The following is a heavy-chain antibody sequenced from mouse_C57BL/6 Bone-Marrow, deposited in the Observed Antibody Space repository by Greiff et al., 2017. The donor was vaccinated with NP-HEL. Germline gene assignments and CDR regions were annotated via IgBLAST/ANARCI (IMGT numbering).Heavy chain of an antibody. V-gene: IGHV1-64*01. Sequence: VKLQQPGAELVKPGASVKLSCKASGYTFTSYWMHWVKQRPGQGLEWIGMIHPNSGSTNYNEKFKSKATLTVDKSSSTAYMQLSSLTSEDSAVYYCAPLTGTGIYYFDYWGQGTTLTVSS. CDR2: IHPNSGST. CDR1: GYTFTSYW. J-gene: IGHJ2*01. D-gene: IGHD4-1*01. CDR3: APLTGTGIYYFDY.